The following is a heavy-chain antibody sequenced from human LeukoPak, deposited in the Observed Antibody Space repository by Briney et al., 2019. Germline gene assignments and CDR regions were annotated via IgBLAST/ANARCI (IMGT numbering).Heavy chain of an antibody. D-gene: IGHD6-19*01. J-gene: IGHJ6*03. Sequence: GGSLRLSCAASGFTFDDYGMSWVRQAPGKGLEWVSGINWNGGSTGYADSVKGRFTISRDNAKNSLYLQMNSLRAEDTALYHCARVAVGDYYYYMDVWGKGTTVTISS. CDR2: INWNGGST. V-gene: IGHV3-20*01. CDR3: ARVAVGDYYYYMDV. CDR1: GFTFDDYG.